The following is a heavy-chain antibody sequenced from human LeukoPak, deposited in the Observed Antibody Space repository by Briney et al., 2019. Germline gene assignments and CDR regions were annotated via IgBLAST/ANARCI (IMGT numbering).Heavy chain of an antibody. V-gene: IGHV1-46*02. CDR1: GYSFNSHH. Sequence: ASVKVSCKPSGYSFNSHHVHWVRQAPGQGLEWVGINFFHDGTTSNTQKFPGRLTMTRDTSTSTVYMELSSLRSEDTAVYYCARDSGNYHYDMDVWGQGTTVIVSS. J-gene: IGHJ6*02. CDR3: ARDSGNYHYDMDV. CDR2: NFFHDGTT. D-gene: IGHD3-10*01.